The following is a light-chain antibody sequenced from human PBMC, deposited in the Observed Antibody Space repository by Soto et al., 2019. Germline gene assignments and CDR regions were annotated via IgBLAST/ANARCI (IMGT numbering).Light chain of an antibody. J-gene: IGLJ2*01. CDR2: DDS. Sequence: QSALTQPASVSGSPGQSITISCTGTSSDVGSYNLVSWYQQHTGKAPKLMIYDDSKRPSGVSNRFSGSKSGNTASLTISGLQAEDEADYHCCSYAGSSTLVFGGGTKPTVL. V-gene: IGLV2-23*01. CDR3: CSYAGSSTLV. CDR1: SSDVGSYNL.